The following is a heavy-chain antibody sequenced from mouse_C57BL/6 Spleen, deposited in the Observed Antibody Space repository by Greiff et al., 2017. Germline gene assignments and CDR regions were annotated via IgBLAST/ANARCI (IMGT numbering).Heavy chain of an antibody. CDR1: GYTFTDYY. CDR2: INPNNGGT. Sequence: EVQLQQSGPELVKPGASVKISCKASGYTFTDYYMNWVKQSHGKSLEWIGDINPNNGGTSYNQKFKGKATLTVDKSSSTASMELRSLTSEDSAVYYCARQLPHWYFDVWGTGTTVTVSS. D-gene: IGHD3-1*01. J-gene: IGHJ1*03. V-gene: IGHV1-26*01. CDR3: ARQLPHWYFDV.